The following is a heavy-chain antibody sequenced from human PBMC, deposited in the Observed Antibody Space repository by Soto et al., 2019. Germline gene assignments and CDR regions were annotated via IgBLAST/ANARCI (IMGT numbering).Heavy chain of an antibody. CDR3: ARVFRENYDFWSGYGHWFDP. V-gene: IGHV3-21*01. D-gene: IGHD3-3*01. CDR1: GFTFSSYS. J-gene: IGHJ5*02. Sequence: GGSLRLSCAASGFTFSSYSMNWVRQAPGKGLEWVSSISSSSSYIYYADSVKGRFTISRDNAKNSLYLQMNSLRAEDTAVYYCARVFRENYDFWSGYGHWFDPWGQGTLVTVSS. CDR2: ISSSSSYI.